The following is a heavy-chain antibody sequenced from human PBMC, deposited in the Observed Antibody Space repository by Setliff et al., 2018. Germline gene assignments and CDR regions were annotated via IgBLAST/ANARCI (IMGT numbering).Heavy chain of an antibody. J-gene: IGHJ4*02. D-gene: IGHD2-21*01. CDR3: ARGYCDGIGCPAPLYYFDS. CDR2: IIPDNGKT. V-gene: IGHV1-3*03. CDR1: GYTFTTYA. Sequence: ASVKVSCKSSGYTFTTYAMHWLRQAPGQRLEWMGWIIPDNGKTEYSEEFQDRVTFTTDTSATTAYMDLRSLRSDDMAVYYCARGYCDGIGCPAPLYYFDSWGQETLVTVSS.